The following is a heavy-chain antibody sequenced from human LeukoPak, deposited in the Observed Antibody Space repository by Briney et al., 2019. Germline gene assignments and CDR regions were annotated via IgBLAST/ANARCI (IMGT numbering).Heavy chain of an antibody. J-gene: IGHJ4*02. Sequence: PGGSLRLSCAASGFTFSSYAMHWVRQAPGKGLEWVAVISYDGSNKYYADSVKGRFTISRDNSKNTLYLQMNSLRAEDTAVYYCARDRGSLVSWELSHDYWGQGTLVTVSS. D-gene: IGHD3-16*02. V-gene: IGHV3-30-3*01. CDR2: ISYDGSNK. CDR3: ARDRGSLVSWELSHDY. CDR1: GFTFSSYA.